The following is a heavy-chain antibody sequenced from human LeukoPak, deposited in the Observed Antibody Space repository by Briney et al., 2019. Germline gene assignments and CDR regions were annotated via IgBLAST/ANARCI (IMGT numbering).Heavy chain of an antibody. CDR3: AREIAVAGTWYFDL. D-gene: IGHD6-19*01. J-gene: IGHJ2*01. Sequence: GGSLSLSCAASGLTFSRYDMHWVRQATGKGLEWVSGISTAGETNYTGSVKGRFTISRENAKNSVYLQMNSRRAGDTAVYYCAREIAVAGTWYFDLWGRGTLVTVSS. CDR2: ISTAGET. V-gene: IGHV3-13*01. CDR1: GLTFSRYD.